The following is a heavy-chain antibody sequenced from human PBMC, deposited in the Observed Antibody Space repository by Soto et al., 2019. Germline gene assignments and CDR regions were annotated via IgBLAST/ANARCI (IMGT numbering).Heavy chain of an antibody. CDR2: ISGSGGST. CDR1: GFTFSSYA. Sequence: EVQLLESGGGLVQPGGSLRLSCAASGFTFSSYAMSWVRQAPGKGLEWVSAISGSGGSTYYADSVKGRFTISRDNSKNTLYLQMNSLRAEDTAVYYCAKDLIVHYDSSGGFDYWSQGTLVTVSS. CDR3: AKDLIVHYDSSGGFDY. J-gene: IGHJ4*02. V-gene: IGHV3-23*01. D-gene: IGHD3-22*01.